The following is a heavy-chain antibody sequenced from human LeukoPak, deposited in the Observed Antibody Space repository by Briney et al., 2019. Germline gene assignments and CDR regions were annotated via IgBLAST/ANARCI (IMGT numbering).Heavy chain of an antibody. CDR2: INPNSGDT. Sequence: ASVKVSCKASGYTFTGYYMHWVRQAPGQGLEWMGWINPNSGDTNYAQKFQGRVTMTRDTSISTAYMELSSLRSDDTAVYYCARGGTYPQIYFDYWDQGTLVTASS. J-gene: IGHJ4*02. CDR3: ARGGTYPQIYFDY. CDR1: GYTFTGYY. V-gene: IGHV1-2*02.